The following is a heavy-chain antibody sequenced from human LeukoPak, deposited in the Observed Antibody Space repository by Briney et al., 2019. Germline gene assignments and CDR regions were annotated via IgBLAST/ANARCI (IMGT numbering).Heavy chain of an antibody. J-gene: IGHJ6*02. CDR1: GGSIRSSYYY. Sequence: SSETLSLTCTVSGGSIRSSYYYWGWIRQPPGKGLEWIGSIYDSGSTYYNPSLKSRVTISVDRSKNQFSLKLSSVTAADTAVYYCASTDSSGSPYYYYGMDVWGQGTTVTVSS. CDR3: ASTDSSGSPYYYYGMDV. CDR2: IYDSGST. V-gene: IGHV4-39*07. D-gene: IGHD3-22*01.